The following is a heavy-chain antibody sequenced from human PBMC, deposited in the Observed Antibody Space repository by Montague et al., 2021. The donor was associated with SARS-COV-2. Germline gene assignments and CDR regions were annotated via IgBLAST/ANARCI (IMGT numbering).Heavy chain of an antibody. CDR1: GYSFTSYW. D-gene: IGHD3-10*01. CDR3: ARLSYYGSGSYPFDY. Sequence: QSGSEVKKPGESLKISCKGSGYSFTSYWVGWVRQMPGKGLEWMGXIYPDDSGTRYSPSFQGQVTISADKSISTAYLQWSSLKASDTAMYYCARLSYYGSGSYPFDYWGQGTLVTVSS. CDR2: IYPDDSGT. V-gene: IGHV5-51*01. J-gene: IGHJ4*02.